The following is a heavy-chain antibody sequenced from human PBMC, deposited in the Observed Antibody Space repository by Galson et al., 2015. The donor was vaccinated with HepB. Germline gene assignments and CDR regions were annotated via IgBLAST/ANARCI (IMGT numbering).Heavy chain of an antibody. CDR2: IYPGDSDT. Sequence: QSGAEVKKPGESLKISCTGSGFTFTSYWIGWVRQRPGKGLEWMGVIYPGDSDTTYSPSFQGQVTISVDRSISTAYLQWRSLKASDTAMYYCARRGYCGADSAWDEAFNIWGQGTMVTVSS. D-gene: IGHD2-21*02. CDR1: GFTFTSYW. V-gene: IGHV5-51*01. J-gene: IGHJ3*02. CDR3: ARRGYCGADSAWDEAFNI.